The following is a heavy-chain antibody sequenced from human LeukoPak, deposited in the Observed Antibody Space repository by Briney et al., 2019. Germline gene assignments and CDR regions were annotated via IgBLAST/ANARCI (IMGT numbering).Heavy chain of an antibody. CDR3: ARGDPVVPGAMYYATPPTIDY. J-gene: IGHJ4*02. D-gene: IGHD2-2*01. CDR2: ISHSGGT. CDR1: GGSFSGFY. Sequence: SETLSLTCAVSGGSFSGFYWSWVRQPPGKGLEWIGEISHSGGTNYNPSLKSRVTISVDTSKNQFSLKLSSVTAADTAVYYCARGDPVVPGAMYYATPPTIDYWGQGTLVTVSS. V-gene: IGHV4-34*01.